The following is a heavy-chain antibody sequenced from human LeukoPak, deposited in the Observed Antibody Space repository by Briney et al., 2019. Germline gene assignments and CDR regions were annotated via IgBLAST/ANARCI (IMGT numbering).Heavy chain of an antibody. D-gene: IGHD5-18*01. V-gene: IGHV4-34*01. J-gene: IGHJ4*02. CDR1: GGSFSGYY. CDR3: ASPGYSYVFDY. CDR2: INHSGST. Sequence: PSETLSLTCAVYGGSFSGYYWSWIRQPPGKGLEWIGEINHSGSTNYNPSLKSRVTISVDTSKNQFSLKLSSVTAADTAVYYCASPGYSYVFDYWGKETLVTVSS.